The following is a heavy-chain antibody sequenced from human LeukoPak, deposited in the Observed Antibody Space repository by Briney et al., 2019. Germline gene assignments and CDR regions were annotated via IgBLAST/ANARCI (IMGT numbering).Heavy chain of an antibody. CDR2: IYYSGST. Sequence: SETLSLTFTVSGGSISSYYWSWIRQPPGKGLEWLGYIYYSGSTNYNPSLKSRVTISVDTSKNQFSLKLSSVTAADTAVYYCARHGMTTAGTGFDYWGQGTLVTVSS. J-gene: IGHJ4*02. D-gene: IGHD4-17*01. CDR1: GGSISSYY. V-gene: IGHV4-59*08. CDR3: ARHGMTTAGTGFDY.